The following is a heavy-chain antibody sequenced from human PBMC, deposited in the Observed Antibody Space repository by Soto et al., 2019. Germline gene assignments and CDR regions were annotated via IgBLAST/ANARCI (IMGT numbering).Heavy chain of an antibody. CDR2: IYTSASI. J-gene: IGHJ6*02. Sequence: SETLSLTCTVSGGSISSYYWSWIRQPAGKGLEWIGRIYTSASINYNPSLKGRVTLSVDTSTNQVSLRLASVTAADTAVYYCARLPRGIDTIFGVVNAVGYYYGMDVWGQGTTVTVSS. V-gene: IGHV4-4*07. CDR1: GGSISSYY. CDR3: ARLPRGIDTIFGVVNAVGYYYGMDV. D-gene: IGHD3-3*01.